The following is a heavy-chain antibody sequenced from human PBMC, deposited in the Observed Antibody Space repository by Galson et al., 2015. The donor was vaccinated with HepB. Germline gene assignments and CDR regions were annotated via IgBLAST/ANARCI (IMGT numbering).Heavy chain of an antibody. CDR1: GGSLSGYY. Sequence: ETLSLTCAVYGGSLSGYYWTWIRQPPGKGLEWIGEINDSGDSKYNPSLKSRVTMSVDTSKKRFSLKVSSVTAADTAVYYCARAVYYDFWNGFGPWGQGTLVTVSS. J-gene: IGHJ5*02. CDR2: INDSGDS. CDR3: ARAVYYDFWNGFGP. D-gene: IGHD3-3*01. V-gene: IGHV4-34*01.